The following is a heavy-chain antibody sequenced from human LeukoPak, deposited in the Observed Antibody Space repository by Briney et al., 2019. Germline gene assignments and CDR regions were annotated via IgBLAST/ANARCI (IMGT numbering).Heavy chain of an antibody. CDR3: ARKAGATSGWYAFDI. J-gene: IGHJ3*02. CDR1: GYTFTSYD. D-gene: IGHD6-19*01. V-gene: IGHV1-8*01. CDR2: MNPNSGNT. Sequence: ASVKVSCKASGYTFTSYDINWVRQATGQGLEWMGWMNPNSGNTGYAQKFQGRVTMTRNTSISTACMELSSVRSEDTAVYYCARKAGATSGWYAFDIWGQGTMVTVSS.